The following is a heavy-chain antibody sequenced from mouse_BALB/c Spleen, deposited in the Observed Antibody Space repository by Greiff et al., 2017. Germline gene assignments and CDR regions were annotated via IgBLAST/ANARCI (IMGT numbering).Heavy chain of an antibody. V-gene: IGHV6-6*02. Sequence: EVMLVESGGGLVQPGGSMKLSCVASGFTFSSYWMSWVRQSPEKGLEWVAEIRLKSDNYATHYAESVKGKFTISRDDSKSRLYLQMNSLRAEDTGIYYCTANWDAYWYFDVWGAGTTVTVSS. J-gene: IGHJ1*01. CDR2: IRLKSDNYAT. CDR3: TANWDAYWYFDV. CDR1: GFTFSSYW. D-gene: IGHD4-1*01.